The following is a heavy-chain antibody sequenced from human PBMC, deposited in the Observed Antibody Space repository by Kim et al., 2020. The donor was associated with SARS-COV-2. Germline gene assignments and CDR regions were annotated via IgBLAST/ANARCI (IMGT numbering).Heavy chain of an antibody. D-gene: IGHD3-10*01. J-gene: IGHJ4*02. CDR3: ARRPDYYGSGSGDY. V-gene: IGHV4-39*01. Sequence: NPPLKGRVTITAETSKNQFSLKLSSVTAADTAVYYCARRPDYYGSGSGDYWGQGTLVTVSS.